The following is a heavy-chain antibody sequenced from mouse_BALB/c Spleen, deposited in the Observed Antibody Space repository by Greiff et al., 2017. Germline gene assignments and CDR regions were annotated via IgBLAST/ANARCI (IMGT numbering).Heavy chain of an antibody. CDR3: ARSEGYYGSSYFDY. D-gene: IGHD1-1*01. Sequence: QVQLQQSGPELVKPGASVRISCKASGYTFTRYYIHWVKQRPGQGLEWIGWIYPGNVNTKYNEKFKGKATLTADKSSSTAYMQLSSLTSEDSAVYFCARSEGYYGSSYFDYWGQGTTLTVSS. V-gene: IGHV1S56*01. J-gene: IGHJ2*01. CDR2: IYPGNVNT. CDR1: GYTFTRYY.